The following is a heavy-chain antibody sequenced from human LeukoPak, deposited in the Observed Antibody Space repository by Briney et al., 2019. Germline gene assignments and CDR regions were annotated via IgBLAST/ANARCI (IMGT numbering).Heavy chain of an antibody. V-gene: IGHV3-23*01. J-gene: IGHJ4*02. CDR1: GFTFSTYA. Sequence: GGSLRLSCAASGFTFSTYAMSWVRQAPGKGLEWVSAISGSGGSTYYADSVKGRFTISRDNSKNTLYLQMNSLRAEDTAVYYCAVRGWIQVWLPSYWGQGTLVTVSS. CDR2: ISGSGGST. D-gene: IGHD5-18*01. CDR3: AVRGWIQVWLPSY.